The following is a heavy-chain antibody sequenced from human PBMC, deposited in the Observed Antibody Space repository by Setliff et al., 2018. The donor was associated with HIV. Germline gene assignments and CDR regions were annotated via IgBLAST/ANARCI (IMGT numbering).Heavy chain of an antibody. V-gene: IGHV1-18*01. CDR2: ISAYNGNT. CDR1: GYTFTSYG. Sequence: WASVKVSCKASGYTFTSYGISWVRQAPGQGLEWVGWISAYNGNTNYAQKLQGRVTMTTDTSTSTAYMELRSLRSDDTAVYYCARDLKYPRYGDLDYWGQGTLVTVSS. J-gene: IGHJ4*02. CDR3: ARDLKYPRYGDLDY. D-gene: IGHD4-17*01.